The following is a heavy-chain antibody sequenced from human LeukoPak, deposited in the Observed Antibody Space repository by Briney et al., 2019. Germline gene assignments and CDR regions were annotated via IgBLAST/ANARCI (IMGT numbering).Heavy chain of an antibody. CDR3: ARFEVPAPNYYYYYIDV. CDR2: IYYSGST. J-gene: IGHJ6*03. V-gene: IGHV4-30-4*08. D-gene: IGHD2-2*01. CDR1: GGSISSGDYY. Sequence: PSQTLSLTCTVSGGSISSGDYYWSWIRQPPGKGLEWIGYIYYSGSTYYNPSLKSRVTISVDTSKNQFSLKLSSVTAADTAVYYCARFEVPAPNYYYYYIDVWGKGTTVTVSS.